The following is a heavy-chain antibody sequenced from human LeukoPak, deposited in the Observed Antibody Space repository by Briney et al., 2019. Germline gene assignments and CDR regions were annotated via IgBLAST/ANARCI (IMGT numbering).Heavy chain of an antibody. Sequence: PGGSLRLSCAASGFTFSSYSMNWVRQAPGKGLEWVSSISSSSSYIYYADSVKGRFTISRDNSKNTLYLQMGSLRSEDTAVYYCARVGRGYSYDHYYYYYMDVWGKGTTVTVSS. CDR3: ARVGRGYSYDHYYYYYMDV. D-gene: IGHD5-18*01. CDR2: ISSSSSYI. V-gene: IGHV3-21*04. J-gene: IGHJ6*03. CDR1: GFTFSSYS.